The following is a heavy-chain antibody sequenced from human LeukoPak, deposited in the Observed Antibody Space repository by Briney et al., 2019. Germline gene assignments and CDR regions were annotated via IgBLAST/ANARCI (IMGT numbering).Heavy chain of an antibody. CDR1: GFTFSSYG. D-gene: IGHD3-22*01. CDR2: IRYDGSNI. J-gene: IGHJ4*02. Sequence: GGSLRLSCAASGFTFSSYGMHWVRQAPGKGLEWVAYIRYDGSNIYYADSVKGRFTISRDNSKNTVHLQMNSLRAEDTAMYYCARRAGDYSHPYDYWGQGTLVTVSS. CDR3: ARRAGDYSHPYDY. V-gene: IGHV3-30*02.